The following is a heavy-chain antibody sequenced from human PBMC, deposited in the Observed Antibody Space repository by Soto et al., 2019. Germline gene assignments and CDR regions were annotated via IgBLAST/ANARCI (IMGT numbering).Heavy chain of an antibody. D-gene: IGHD6-19*01. V-gene: IGHV3-23*01. Sequence: EVQLLESGGDLVQPGGSLRLSCAASGLTFSNYAMNWVRQAPGKGLEWVSVISGSGGSASYADSVKGRFTISRDNSKNTMYLQMNSLRDEDTATYYCVKEGSGRYSRGSFDFWGRGTMVTVSS. CDR3: VKEGSGRYSRGSFDF. CDR2: ISGSGGSA. CDR1: GLTFSNYA. J-gene: IGHJ3*01.